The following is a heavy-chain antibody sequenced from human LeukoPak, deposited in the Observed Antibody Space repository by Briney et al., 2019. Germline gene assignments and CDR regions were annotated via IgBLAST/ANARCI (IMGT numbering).Heavy chain of an antibody. V-gene: IGHV4-34*01. CDR2: INHSGST. J-gene: IGHJ4*02. Sequence: SETLSLTCAVYGGSFSGYYWSWIRQPPGKGLEWIGEINHSGSTNYNPSLKSRVTISVDTSKNQFSLKLSSVTAADTAVYYCASCGDYNFWSGTVDYWGQETLVPVSS. CDR3: ASCGDYNFWSGTVDY. D-gene: IGHD3-3*01. CDR1: GGSFSGYY.